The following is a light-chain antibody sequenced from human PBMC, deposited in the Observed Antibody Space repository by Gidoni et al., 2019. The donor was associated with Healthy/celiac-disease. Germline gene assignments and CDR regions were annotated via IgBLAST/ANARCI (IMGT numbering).Light chain of an antibody. CDR3: CSYAGSSTFAV. CDR1: SSDVGRYNL. CDR2: EGR. Sequence: QSALTQPAYVSGSPGQSLHSSCTGTSSDVGRYNLVSWYQQHPGKAPKLMIYEGRKRPSGVSNRFSGSKSGNTASLTISGLQAEDEADYYCCSYAGSSTFAVFGGGTKLTVL. V-gene: IGLV2-23*03. J-gene: IGLJ2*01.